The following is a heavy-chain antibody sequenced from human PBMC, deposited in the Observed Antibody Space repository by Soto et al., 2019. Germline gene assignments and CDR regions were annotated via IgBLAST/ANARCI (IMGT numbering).Heavy chain of an antibody. D-gene: IGHD6-13*01. CDR3: AQPLDSNTLDY. Sequence: TLSLTCTVSGGSISSYYWSWIRQPPGKVLEWLARIDWDDDEYYSTSLKTRLTISKDTSKNLVVLTMTNMDPTDTATYYCAQPLDSNTLDYWGQGTLVTVSS. V-gene: IGHV2-70*11. CDR1: GGSISSYY. CDR2: IDWDDDE. J-gene: IGHJ4*02.